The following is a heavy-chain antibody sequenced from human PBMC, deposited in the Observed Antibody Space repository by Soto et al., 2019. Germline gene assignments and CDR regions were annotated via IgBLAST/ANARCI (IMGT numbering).Heavy chain of an antibody. CDR1: GGSISSYY. D-gene: IGHD2-2*02. Sequence: SETLSLTCTVSGGSISSYYWSWIRQPPGKGLEWIGYIYYSGSTNYNPSLKSRVTISVDTSKNQFSLKLSSVTAADTAVYYCAKTSYCSSTSCFTSYYYYYMDVWGKGTTVTVSS. J-gene: IGHJ6*03. CDR2: IYYSGST. CDR3: AKTSYCSSTSCFTSYYYYYMDV. V-gene: IGHV4-59*08.